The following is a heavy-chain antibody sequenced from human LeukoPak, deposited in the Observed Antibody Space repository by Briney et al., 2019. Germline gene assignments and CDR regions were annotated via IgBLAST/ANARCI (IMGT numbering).Heavy chain of an antibody. CDR2: ISAYNGNT. D-gene: IGHD6-19*01. J-gene: IGHJ5*02. V-gene: IGHV1-18*01. CDR1: GYTFTSYG. CDR3: ARGQGIAVAGTWWFDP. Sequence: ASVKVSCKASGYTFTSYGISWVRQAPGQGLEWMGWISAYNGNTNYAQKLQGRVTMTTDTSTSTAYMELRSLRSDDTAVYYCARGQGIAVAGTWWFDPWDQGTLVTVSS.